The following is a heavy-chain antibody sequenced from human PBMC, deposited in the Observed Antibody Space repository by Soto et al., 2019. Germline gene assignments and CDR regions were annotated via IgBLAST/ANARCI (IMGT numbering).Heavy chain of an antibody. Sequence: QVQLQESGPGLVKPSETLSLTCTVSGGSISSYYWSWIRQPPGKGLEWIGYIYYSGSTNYNPSLNSRVTIPVDTSKNLFSLKLSSVTAADTAVYYCAGGVVQWYFDLWGRGTLFTVSS. CDR3: AGGVVQWYFDL. D-gene: IGHD3-16*01. CDR2: IYYSGST. V-gene: IGHV4-59*01. CDR1: GGSISSYY. J-gene: IGHJ2*01.